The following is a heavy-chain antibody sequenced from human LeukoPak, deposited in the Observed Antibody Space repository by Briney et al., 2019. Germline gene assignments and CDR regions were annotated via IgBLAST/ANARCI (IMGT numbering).Heavy chain of an antibody. V-gene: IGHV3-11*01. D-gene: IGHD5-12*01. CDR3: AIGRDIRVEGPGGYFDY. Sequence: GGSLRLSCAHSGFPLSDYHMNWIRQAPGKGLEWVSYISPGGGTVYFADSVKGRFIISWDNAKNSLYLQMNSLTAEDTAVYYCAIGRDIRVEGPGGYFDYWGQGTLVTVSS. CDR1: GFPLSDYH. J-gene: IGHJ4*02. CDR2: ISPGGGTV.